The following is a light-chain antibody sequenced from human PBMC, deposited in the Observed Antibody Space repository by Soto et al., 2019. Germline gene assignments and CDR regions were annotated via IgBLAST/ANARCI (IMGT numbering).Light chain of an antibody. CDR1: TFNIGNNA. CDR2: SHN. CDR3: QSYDRSLRGYV. V-gene: IGLV1-44*01. Sequence: QSVLAQSPSASGTPGQRVTISCSGSTFNIGNNAVNWYQHLPGTAPKLLVYSHNQRPSGVPDRFSGSQSGTSASLAISGLQAEDEADYYCQSYDRSLRGYVFGTGTKLTVL. J-gene: IGLJ1*01.